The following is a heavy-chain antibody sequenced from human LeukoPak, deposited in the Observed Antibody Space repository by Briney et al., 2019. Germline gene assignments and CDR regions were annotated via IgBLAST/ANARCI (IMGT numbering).Heavy chain of an antibody. Sequence: SETLSLTCTVSGGSISSSSYYWGWIRQPPGKGLEWIGSVYYSGSTYYSPSLKSRVTISVDTSKNQFSLKLSSVTAADTAVYYCARAGLETYYGKSYFDYWGQGTLVTVSS. D-gene: IGHD3-10*01. CDR2: VYYSGST. V-gene: IGHV4-39*01. CDR3: ARAGLETYYGKSYFDY. CDR1: GGSISSSSYY. J-gene: IGHJ4*02.